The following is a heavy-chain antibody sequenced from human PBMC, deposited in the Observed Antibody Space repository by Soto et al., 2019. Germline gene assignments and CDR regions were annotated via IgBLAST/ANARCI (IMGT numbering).Heavy chain of an antibody. Sequence: LELVESGGGLVQPGGSLRLSCVASGFTFSDYWMTWVRQAPGKGLEWVANIDRDGSDKNYVDSVKGRFTISRDNAKNSLYLQMNSLRGEDTAVYYCARALSSTVSKAWGQGTLVTVSS. V-gene: IGHV3-7*01. CDR1: GFTFSDYW. D-gene: IGHD2-2*01. CDR3: ARALSSTVSKA. CDR2: IDRDGSDK. J-gene: IGHJ5*02.